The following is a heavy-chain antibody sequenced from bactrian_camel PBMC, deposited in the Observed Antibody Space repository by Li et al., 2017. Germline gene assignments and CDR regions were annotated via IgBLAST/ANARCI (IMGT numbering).Heavy chain of an antibody. CDR2: AYVGGHNA. CDR3: ANYGLGMMPGSY. J-gene: IGHJ4*01. D-gene: IGHD5*01. V-gene: IGHV3S1*01. CDR1: GYTYNEYC. Sequence: HVQLVESGGGSVQAGGSLVLSCAVSGYTYNEYCAGWFRQAPGQPRERVAVAYVGGHNAEYADSVKGRFSISRDNAKNTLYLQLNSLKTENTAMYYCANYGLGMMPGSYWGQGTQVTVS.